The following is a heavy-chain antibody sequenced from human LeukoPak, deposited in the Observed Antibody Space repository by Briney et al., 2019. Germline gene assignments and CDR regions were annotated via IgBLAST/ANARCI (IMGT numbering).Heavy chain of an antibody. J-gene: IGHJ4*02. Sequence: PSETLSLTCTVSGASMSIYYWTWIRQVPGKGLEWIGNVYYSGSTRYNPSLMARATISIDTSKNTFSLRLTSMTAADTAVYFCAKGGSYYDGDYWGQGTLVTVSS. CDR2: VYYSGST. V-gene: IGHV4-59*03. CDR3: AKGGSYYDGDY. CDR1: GASMSIYY. D-gene: IGHD1-26*01.